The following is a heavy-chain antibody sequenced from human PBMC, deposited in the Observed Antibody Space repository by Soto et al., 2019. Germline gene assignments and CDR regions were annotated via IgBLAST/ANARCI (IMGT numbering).Heavy chain of an antibody. CDR2: INPNSGGT. J-gene: IGHJ5*02. V-gene: IGHV1-2*04. CDR1: GYTFTGYY. D-gene: IGHD3-16*02. Sequence: QVQLVQSGAEVKKPGASVKVSCKASGYTFTGYYMHWVRQAPGQGLEWLGWINPNSGGTNYAQKFQGWVTMTRDTSISPAYTELSRLRSDDTAVSYCARGLSDYFWGSYRYTAGWFDPWGQGTLVTVSS. CDR3: ARGLSDYFWGSYRYTAGWFDP.